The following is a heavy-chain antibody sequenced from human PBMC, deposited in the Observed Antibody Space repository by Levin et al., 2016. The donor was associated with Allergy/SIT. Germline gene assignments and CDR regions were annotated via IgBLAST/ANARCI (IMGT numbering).Heavy chain of an antibody. CDR2: ISTSGTT. D-gene: IGHD2-21*02. V-gene: IGHV4-61*02. J-gene: IGHJ4*02. CDR1: DDSIRTGYYY. Sequence: SETLSLTCTVSDDSIRTGYYYWSWLRQPAGKGPEWIGRISTSGTTMYNPSLESRVTISIDTSKNHFSLQLHSVTAADTAIYYCARWREGDSSFLYWGQGTPVTVSS. CDR3: ARWREGDSSFLY.